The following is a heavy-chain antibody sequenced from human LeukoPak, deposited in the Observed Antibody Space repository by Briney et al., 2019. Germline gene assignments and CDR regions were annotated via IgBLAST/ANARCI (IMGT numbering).Heavy chain of an antibody. Sequence: PGGSLRLSCAASGFTFSGYWMNWVRQAPGEGREWVANIKLEGSETHYADSVEGRFTISRDNARNSLYLQMHSLRAEDTAVYYCAKVQSVCSSTSCYRDKYFQHWGQGTLVTVSS. CDR3: AKVQSVCSSTSCYRDKYFQH. V-gene: IGHV3-7*01. D-gene: IGHD2-2*02. CDR1: GFTFSGYW. J-gene: IGHJ1*01. CDR2: IKLEGSET.